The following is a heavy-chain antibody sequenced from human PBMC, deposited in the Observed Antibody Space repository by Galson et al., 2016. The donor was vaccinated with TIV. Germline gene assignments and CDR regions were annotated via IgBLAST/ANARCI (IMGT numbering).Heavy chain of an antibody. CDR2: ISAYNGDT. J-gene: IGHJ6*02. CDR3: ARDAPVSQYDSSGYLPSSYNYYAMDV. CDR1: GYTFTSFG. Sequence: SVKVSCKASGYTFTSFGLSWARQAPGQGLEWMGWISAYNGDTYFGQRVQGRVTMTTDTSTSTAYMELRSLRSDDTAVYYCARDAPVSQYDSSGYLPSSYNYYAMDVWGQGTTVTVSS. V-gene: IGHV1-18*01. D-gene: IGHD3-22*01.